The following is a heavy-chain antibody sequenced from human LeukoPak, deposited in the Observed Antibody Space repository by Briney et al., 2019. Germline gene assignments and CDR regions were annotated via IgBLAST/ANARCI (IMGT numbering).Heavy chain of an antibody. CDR1: GYSFTTYG. CDR3: ARDTGVVWDFDY. V-gene: IGHV1-18*01. J-gene: IGHJ4*02. CDR2: INPDNGRT. Sequence: ASVKVSCKASGYSFTTYGISWVRQAPGQGLEWKGWINPDNGRTKYVERFQDRVTMTTDTSTSTAYMELRSLRSDDTAVYYCARDTGVVWDFDYWGQGTLVTVSS. D-gene: IGHD3-3*01.